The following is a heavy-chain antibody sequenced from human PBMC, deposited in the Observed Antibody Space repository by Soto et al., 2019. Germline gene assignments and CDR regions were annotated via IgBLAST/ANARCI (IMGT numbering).Heavy chain of an antibody. CDR1: GFIFDDYA. J-gene: IGHJ6*02. D-gene: IGHD3-10*01. CDR3: AKDRYRSSAYYYSGIDA. V-gene: IGHV3-9*01. CDR2: ISWNSGSL. Sequence: GGSLRLSCAASGFIFDDYAMHWVRQAPGKGLEWVAVISWNSGSLGYADFVKGRFTIPRDNAKNFLYLQMNRLRAEDTALYYCAKDRYRSSAYYYSGIDAWGQGTTVTVSS.